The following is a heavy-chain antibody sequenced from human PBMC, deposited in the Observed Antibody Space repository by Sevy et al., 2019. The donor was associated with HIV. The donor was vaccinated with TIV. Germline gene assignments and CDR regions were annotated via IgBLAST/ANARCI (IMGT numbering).Heavy chain of an antibody. CDR1: GFTFSNYW. Sequence: GGSLRLSCAASGFTFSNYWMHWVRQVPGKGPTWVSNIRGDGTTTVYADSVKVRFTISRDNAKNTLYLQMNNLRAEDTATYYCARYAYDSNFDYWGQGTLVTVSS. V-gene: IGHV3-74*01. D-gene: IGHD3-16*01. J-gene: IGHJ4*02. CDR2: IRGDGTTT. CDR3: ARYAYDSNFDY.